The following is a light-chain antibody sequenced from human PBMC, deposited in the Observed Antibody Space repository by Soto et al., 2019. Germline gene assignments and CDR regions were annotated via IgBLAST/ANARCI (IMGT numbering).Light chain of an antibody. Sequence: QSALTQPASGSGAPLQVLTLTLTGKSRGVCGYNYVSWYQHHPGKAPKLMIYDVSNRPSGVSNRFSGSKSGNTASLTISGLQAEDEADYYCSSYTTSSTYVFGTGTKAPS. J-gene: IGLJ1*01. CDR1: SRGVCGYNY. CDR3: SSYTTSSTYV. V-gene: IGLV2-14*03. CDR2: DVS.